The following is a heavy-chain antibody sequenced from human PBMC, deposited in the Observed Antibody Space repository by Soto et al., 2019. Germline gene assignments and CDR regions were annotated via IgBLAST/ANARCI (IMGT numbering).Heavy chain of an antibody. CDR2: IDPYDTGI. CDR3: TSDTFGARDS. V-gene: IGHV3-74*01. CDR1: EFAFSSEW. Sequence: SLKISCAASEFAFSSEWMHWVRQAPGKGLVWVSRIDPYDTGITYADSVKGRFTISRDNAKNTLYLQMNSLRAEDTAVYYCTSDTFGARDSWGQGTLVTVSS. J-gene: IGHJ4*02. D-gene: IGHD2-15*01.